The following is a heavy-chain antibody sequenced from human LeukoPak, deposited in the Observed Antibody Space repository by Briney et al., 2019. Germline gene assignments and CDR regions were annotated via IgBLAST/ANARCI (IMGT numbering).Heavy chain of an antibody. CDR1: GGSISSSTYY. V-gene: IGHV4-39*01. D-gene: IGHD6-19*01. Sequence: SETLSLTCTVSGGSISSSTYYWVWIRQPPGKGLEWIGSIYYSGSTYYNPSLKSRVTISVDTSKNQFSLKLSSVTAADTAVYYCARYSSGWYFFWFDPWGQRTLVTVSS. CDR3: ARYSSGWYFFWFDP. CDR2: IYYSGST. J-gene: IGHJ5*02.